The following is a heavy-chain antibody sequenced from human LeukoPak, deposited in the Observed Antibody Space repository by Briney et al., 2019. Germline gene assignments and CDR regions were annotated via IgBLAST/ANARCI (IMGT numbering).Heavy chain of an antibody. CDR3: ARLGIGLLDY. V-gene: IGHV4-39*01. D-gene: IGHD2-21*02. CDR1: GGSISSSSYY. CDR2: IYYSGST. Sequence: SETLSLTCTVSGGSISSSSYYWGWIRQPPGKGLEWIRSIYYSGSTHYNPSLKSRVTISVDTSKNQFSLKLSSVTAADTAVYYCARLGIGLLDYWGQGILVTVSS. J-gene: IGHJ4*02.